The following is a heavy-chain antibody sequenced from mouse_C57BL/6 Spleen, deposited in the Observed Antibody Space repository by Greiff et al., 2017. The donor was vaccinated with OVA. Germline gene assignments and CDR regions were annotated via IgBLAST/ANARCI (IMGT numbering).Heavy chain of an antibody. CDR3: ARGYYYGSSYAMDY. Sequence: VNLVESGPGLVAPSQSLSITCTVSGFSLTSYGVDWVRQPPGKGLEWLGVIWGGGSTNYNSALMSRLSISKDNSKSQVFFKMNSLQTDDAAMDYCARGYYYGSSYAMDYWGQGTSVTVSS. J-gene: IGHJ4*01. D-gene: IGHD1-1*01. CDR1: GFSLTSYG. V-gene: IGHV2-9*01. CDR2: IWGGGST.